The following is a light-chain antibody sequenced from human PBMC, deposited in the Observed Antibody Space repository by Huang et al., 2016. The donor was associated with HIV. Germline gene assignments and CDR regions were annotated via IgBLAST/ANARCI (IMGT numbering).Light chain of an antibody. V-gene: IGKV3D-15*01. CDR1: QRVSNK. J-gene: IGKJ1*01. CDR3: QQYDNWPQT. Sequence: EIVMTQSPATLSVSPGERATLSCRASQRVSNKLAWYQHKPGQAPRLLIYGATTRANGIPARFSGGGSETEFTLTISSLQSEDFAVYYCQQYDNWPQTFGQGTKVEIK. CDR2: GAT.